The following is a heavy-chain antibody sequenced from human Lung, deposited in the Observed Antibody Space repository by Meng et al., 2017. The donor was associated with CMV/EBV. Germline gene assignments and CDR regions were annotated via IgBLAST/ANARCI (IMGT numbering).Heavy chain of an antibody. V-gene: IGHV7-4-1*01. D-gene: IGHD6-19*01. J-gene: IGHJ4*02. CDR2: ININTGNP. Sequence: VQLVSSGSELKEPGDSVKVSCQAARYTFTSSSMNWVRHAPGQGLEWMGWININTGNPTYAQGFTGRFVFTLDTSVSTAYLQIDSLKADDTAVYYCARGNGWRFDYWGQGTLVTVSS. CDR1: RYTFTSSS. CDR3: ARGNGWRFDY.